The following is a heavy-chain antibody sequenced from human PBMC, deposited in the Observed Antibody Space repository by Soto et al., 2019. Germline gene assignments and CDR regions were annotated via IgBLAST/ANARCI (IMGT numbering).Heavy chain of an antibody. Sequence: GGSLRLSCAASGFTFSSYGMHWVRQAPGKGLEWVAVISYDGSNKYYADSVKGRFTISRDNSKNTLYLQMNSLRAEATAVYYCAKWARQQAFDPWGQGTLVTVSS. CDR2: ISYDGSNK. J-gene: IGHJ5*02. CDR1: GFTFSSYG. D-gene: IGHD6-13*01. V-gene: IGHV3-30*18. CDR3: AKWARQQAFDP.